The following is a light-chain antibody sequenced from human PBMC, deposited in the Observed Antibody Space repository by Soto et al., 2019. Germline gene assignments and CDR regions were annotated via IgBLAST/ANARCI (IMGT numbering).Light chain of an antibody. CDR1: QSVGSS. V-gene: IGKV3-11*01. CDR3: QQRTNWPQLT. Sequence: EIVMTQSPATLSVSPGERATLSCRASQSVGSSLAWYQQKAGQAPRLLIYDASNRATGIPARISGSGSGTDFTLTISSLEPEDFAVYYCQQRTNWPQLTFGGGTKVDI. J-gene: IGKJ4*01. CDR2: DAS.